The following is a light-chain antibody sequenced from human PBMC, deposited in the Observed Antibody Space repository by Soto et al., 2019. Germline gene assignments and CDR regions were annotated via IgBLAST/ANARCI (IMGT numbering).Light chain of an antibody. CDR2: GAS. J-gene: IGKJ2*01. Sequence: EILMTQSPSTLSVSPGDRVTISCRASQSVSTNLAWYQQKPGQAPRLLIYGASAMATGIPARFSGSGSGTEFTLPISSLQSEDVAVYYCHQYNNWPPYTFGQGTKLEIK. CDR3: HQYNNWPPYT. V-gene: IGKV3-15*01. CDR1: QSVSTN.